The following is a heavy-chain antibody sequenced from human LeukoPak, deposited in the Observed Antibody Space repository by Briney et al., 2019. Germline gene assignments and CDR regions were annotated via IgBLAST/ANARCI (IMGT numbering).Heavy chain of an antibody. D-gene: IGHD3-22*01. CDR3: AMGYYDSSGYYSTEYFQH. Sequence: ASVKVSCKVSGYTLTELSMHWVRQAPGKGLEWMGGFDPEDGETIYAQKFQGRVTMTEDTSTDTAYMELSSLRSEDTAVYYCAMGYYDSSGYYSTEYFQHWGQGTLVTVSS. CDR2: FDPEDGET. CDR1: GYTLTELS. J-gene: IGHJ1*01. V-gene: IGHV1-24*01.